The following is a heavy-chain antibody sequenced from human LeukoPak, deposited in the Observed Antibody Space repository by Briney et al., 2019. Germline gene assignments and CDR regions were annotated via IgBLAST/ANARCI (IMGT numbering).Heavy chain of an antibody. J-gene: IGHJ3*02. V-gene: IGHV3-48*04. D-gene: IGHD5-24*01. CDR1: GSTFSSYS. Sequence: GGSLRLSCAASGSTFSSYSMNWVRQAPGEGLEWVSYISSSSSTIYYADSVKGRFTISRDNAKNSLYPQMNSLRAEDTAVYYCARDSEILGAFDIRGQGTMVTVSS. CDR3: ARDSEILGAFDI. CDR2: ISSSSSTI.